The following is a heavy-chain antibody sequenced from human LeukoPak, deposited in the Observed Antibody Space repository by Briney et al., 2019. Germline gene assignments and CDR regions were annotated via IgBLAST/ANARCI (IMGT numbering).Heavy chain of an antibody. CDR1: GGSISSHY. CDR2: IYYSGST. D-gene: IGHD3-22*01. V-gene: IGHV4-59*11. CDR3: AREGYYDSSGYYPLHWYMDV. Sequence: PSETLSLTCTVSGGSISSHYWSWIRQPPGKGLEWIGYIYYSGSTNYNPSLKSRVTISVDTSKNQFSLKLSSVTAADTAVYYCAREGYYDSSGYYPLHWYMDVWGKGTTVTVSS. J-gene: IGHJ6*03.